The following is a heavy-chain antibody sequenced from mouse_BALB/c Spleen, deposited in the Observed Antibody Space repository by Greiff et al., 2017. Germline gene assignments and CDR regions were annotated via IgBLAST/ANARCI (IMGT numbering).Heavy chain of an antibody. D-gene: IGHD2-10*02. Sequence: VKLMESGAELARPGASVKMSCKASGYTFTSYTMHWVKQRPGQGLEWIGYINPSSGYTNYNQKFKDKATLTADKSSSTAYMQLSSLTSEDSAVYYCARGGYGNYVWYFDVWGAGTTVTVSS. V-gene: IGHV1-4*01. CDR3: ARGGYGNYVWYFDV. CDR2: INPSSGYT. CDR1: GYTFTSYT. J-gene: IGHJ1*01.